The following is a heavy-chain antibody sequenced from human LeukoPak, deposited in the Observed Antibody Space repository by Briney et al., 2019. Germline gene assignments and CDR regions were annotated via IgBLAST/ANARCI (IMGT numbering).Heavy chain of an antibody. CDR1: GGSMSNYY. J-gene: IGHJ4*02. Sequence: SETLSLTCTVSGGSMSNYYWSWIRQPPGKGLEWLASIYYSGTPTYNPSLKSRATISVDTSKNQVSLRLSSVTAADTAVYYCARHGTISSESYFDYWGQGALVTVSS. CDR3: ARHGTISSESYFDY. V-gene: IGHV4-59*08. D-gene: IGHD1-14*01. CDR2: IYYSGTP.